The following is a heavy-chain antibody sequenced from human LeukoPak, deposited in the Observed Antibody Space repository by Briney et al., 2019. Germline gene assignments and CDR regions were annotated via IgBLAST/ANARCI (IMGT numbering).Heavy chain of an antibody. CDR3: ARFWSSYPFGIAPDY. Sequence: GGSLRLSCAASGFTFSDYYMSWIRQAPGKGLEWVSYISSSSYTNYADPVKGRFTISRDNAKNSLYLQMNSLRAEDTAVYYCARFWSSYPFGIAPDYWGQGTLVTVSS. CDR2: ISSSSYT. J-gene: IGHJ4*02. D-gene: IGHD6-13*01. V-gene: IGHV3-11*06. CDR1: GFTFSDYY.